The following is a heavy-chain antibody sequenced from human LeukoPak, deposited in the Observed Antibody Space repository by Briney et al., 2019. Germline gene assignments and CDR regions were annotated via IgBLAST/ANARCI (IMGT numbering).Heavy chain of an antibody. J-gene: IGHJ4*02. CDR2: ISSSSSYI. V-gene: IGHV3-21*01. CDR1: GFTFSSYS. CDR3: PRDFGDILTGYQKFDY. D-gene: IGHD3-9*01. Sequence: PGGSLRLSCAASGFTFSSYSMNWVRQAPGKGLEWVSSISSSSSYIYYADSVKGRFTISRDNAKNSLYLQMNSLRAEDTAVYYCPRDFGDILTGYQKFDYWGQGTLVTVSS.